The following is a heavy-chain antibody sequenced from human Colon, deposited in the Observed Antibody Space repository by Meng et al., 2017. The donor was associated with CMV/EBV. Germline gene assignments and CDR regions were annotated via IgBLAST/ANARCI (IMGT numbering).Heavy chain of an antibody. V-gene: IGHV3-48*04. J-gene: IGHJ6*02. CDR3: ARDSYGMDV. CDR1: GFTFNNYN. CDR2: ISYRSFGGPTT. Sequence: ESLKISCAASGFTFNNYNMHWVRQAPGKGLEWVSYISYRSFGGPTTYYADSVKGRFTISRDDAKKSLYLQMNCLRVEDTAVYYCARDSYGMDVWGQGTTVTVSS.